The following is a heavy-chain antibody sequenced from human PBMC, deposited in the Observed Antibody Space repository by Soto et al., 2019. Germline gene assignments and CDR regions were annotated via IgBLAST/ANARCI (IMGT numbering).Heavy chain of an antibody. CDR3: AGGYSSSWDFYYYYGMDV. CDR2: INAGNGNT. J-gene: IGHJ6*02. D-gene: IGHD6-13*01. CDR1: GYTFTSYA. Sequence: ASVKVSCKASGYTFTSYAMHWVRQAPGQRLEWMGWINAGNGNTKYSQKFQGRVTITRDTSASKAYMELSSLRSEDTAVYDCAGGYSSSWDFYYYYGMDVWGQGTTVTVSS. V-gene: IGHV1-3*01.